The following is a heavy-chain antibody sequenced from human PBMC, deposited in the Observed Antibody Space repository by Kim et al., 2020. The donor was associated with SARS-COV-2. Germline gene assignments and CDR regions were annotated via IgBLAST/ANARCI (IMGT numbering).Heavy chain of an antibody. CDR1: GFTFSSYA. CDR2: ISGSGGST. CDR3: AKEKPFIPLLWFGESPPIY. J-gene: IGHJ4*02. Sequence: GGSLRLSCAASGFTFSSYAMSWVRQAPGKGLEWVSAISGSGGSTYYADSVKGRFTISRDNSKNTLYLQMNSLRAEDTAVYYCAKEKPFIPLLWFGESPPIYWGQGTLVTVSS. D-gene: IGHD3-10*01. V-gene: IGHV3-23*01.